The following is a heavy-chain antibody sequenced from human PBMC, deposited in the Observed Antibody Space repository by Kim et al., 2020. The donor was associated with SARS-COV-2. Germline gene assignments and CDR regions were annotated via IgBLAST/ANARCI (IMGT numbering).Heavy chain of an antibody. CDR1: GFTFGDYA. Sequence: GGSLRLSCTASGFTFGDYAMSWVRQAPGKGLEWVGFIRSKAYGGTTEYAASVKGRFTISRDDSKSIAYLQMNSLKTEDTAVYYCTSVVTPGGYFQHWGQGTLVTVSS. J-gene: IGHJ1*01. CDR3: TSVVTPGGYFQH. D-gene: IGHD2-21*02. CDR2: IRSKAYGGTT. V-gene: IGHV3-49*04.